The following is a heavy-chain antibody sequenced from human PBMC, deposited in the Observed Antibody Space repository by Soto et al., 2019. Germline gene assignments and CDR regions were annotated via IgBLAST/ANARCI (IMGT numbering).Heavy chain of an antibody. J-gene: IGHJ6*02. CDR3: ARLRTYYYGSGRVSNYYYGMDV. CDR2: IDPSDSYT. D-gene: IGHD3-10*01. Sequence: GGSLKISCKGSGYSFPSYWISWVRQMPGKGLEWMGRIDPSDSYTNYSPSFQGHVTISADKSISTAYLQWSSLKASDTAMYYCARLRTYYYGSGRVSNYYYGMDVWGQGTTVTVSS. V-gene: IGHV5-10-1*01. CDR1: GYSFPSYW.